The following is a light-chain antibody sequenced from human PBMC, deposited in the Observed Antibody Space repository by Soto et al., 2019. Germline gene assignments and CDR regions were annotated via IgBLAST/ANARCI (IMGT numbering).Light chain of an antibody. CDR2: DTS. J-gene: IGKJ1*01. CDR3: QQYGASPWT. Sequence: EVELTQSPGTLSLSPGEGATLSCRASQSVSSSHLAWYQQKRGQAPRLLIYDTSTRATGIPDRFSGSGSGTDFTLTISRLEPEDFAVYHCQQYGASPWTFGQGTKVDIK. V-gene: IGKV3-20*01. CDR1: QSVSSSH.